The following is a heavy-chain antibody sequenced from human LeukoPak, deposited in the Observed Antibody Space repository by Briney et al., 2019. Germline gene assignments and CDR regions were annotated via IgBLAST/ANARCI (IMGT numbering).Heavy chain of an antibody. J-gene: IGHJ6*02. V-gene: IGHV4-59*08. CDR2: IYYSGST. CDR1: GGSISSYY. D-gene: IGHD5-12*01. Sequence: PSETLSLTCTVSGGSISSYYWSWIRQPPGKGLEWIGYIYYSGSTNYNPSLKSRVTISVDTSKNHFSLKLSSVTAADTAVYYCARRGWLRASDDPDDYYYYGMDVWGQGTTVTVSS. CDR3: ARRGWLRASDDPDDYYYYGMDV.